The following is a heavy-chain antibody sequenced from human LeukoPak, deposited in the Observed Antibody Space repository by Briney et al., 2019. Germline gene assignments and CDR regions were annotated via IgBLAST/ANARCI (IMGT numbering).Heavy chain of an antibody. CDR3: ARGKYYYDSNTSYRYFDP. V-gene: IGHV4-4*07. D-gene: IGHD3-22*01. CDR1: GGSISSYY. J-gene: IGHJ5*02. Sequence: PSETLSLTCTVSGGSISSYYWNWIRQPAGKGLEWIGRIYTTGNANYNPSLKSQVTMSIDTSKKQFSLSLSSVTAADTAVYYCARGKYYYDSNTSYRYFDPWGQGTLVTVSS. CDR2: IYTTGNA.